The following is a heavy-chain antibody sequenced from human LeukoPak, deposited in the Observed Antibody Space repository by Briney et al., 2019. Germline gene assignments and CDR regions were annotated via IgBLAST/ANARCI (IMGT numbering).Heavy chain of an antibody. CDR2: IYYSGST. CDR3: ARVGSSGYYYY. J-gene: IGHJ4*02. Sequence: SETLSLTCTVSGGSISSYYWSWIRQPPGKGLEWIGYIYYSGSTNYNPSLKSRVTISVDTSKNQFSLKLCSVTAADTAVYYCARVGSSGYYYYWGQGTLVTVSS. CDR1: GGSISSYY. D-gene: IGHD3-22*01. V-gene: IGHV4-59*01.